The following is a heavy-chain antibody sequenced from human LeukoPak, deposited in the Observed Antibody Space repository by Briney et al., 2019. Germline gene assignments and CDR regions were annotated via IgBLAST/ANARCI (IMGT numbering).Heavy chain of an antibody. CDR2: IGGSASGT. Sequence: PGGSLRLSCAASGFTFSSYTMSWVRQAPGKGLEWVSNIGGSASGTFYSDSVKGRFTISRDNSKNTLYLQMNSLRAEDTAVYYCAKGGDGSYYSRADSWGQGTLVIVSS. V-gene: IGHV3-23*01. CDR3: AKGGDGSYYSRADS. CDR1: GFTFSSYT. D-gene: IGHD2-21*01. J-gene: IGHJ5*01.